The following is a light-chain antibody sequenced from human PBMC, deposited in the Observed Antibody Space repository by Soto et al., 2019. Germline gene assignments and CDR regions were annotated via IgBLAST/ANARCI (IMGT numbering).Light chain of an antibody. V-gene: IGLV2-14*03. CDR1: SSDVGGYNY. Sequence: QSALAQPASVSGSPGQSITISCTGTSSDVGGYNYVSWYQHHPDKAPKLMIFDVNNRPSGISSRFSGSKSGNTASLTISGLQAEDEAAYYCSSYTSSSPRLVFGGVTKLTVL. CDR3: SSYTSSSPRLV. CDR2: DVN. J-gene: IGLJ3*02.